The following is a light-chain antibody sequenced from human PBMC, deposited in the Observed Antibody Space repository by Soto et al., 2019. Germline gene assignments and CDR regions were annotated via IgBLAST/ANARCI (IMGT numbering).Light chain of an antibody. J-gene: IGKJ1*01. CDR3: QQYSNSPRT. V-gene: IGKV3-20*01. CDR1: QSVSSY. CDR2: GAS. Sequence: EIVLTQSPASLSVSPGERATLSCRASQSVSSYLAWYQQKPGQAPRLLIYGASSRATGIPGRFSGSGFGTDFRLTISSLQPEDSAVYYCQQYSNSPRTFGQGTKVEIK.